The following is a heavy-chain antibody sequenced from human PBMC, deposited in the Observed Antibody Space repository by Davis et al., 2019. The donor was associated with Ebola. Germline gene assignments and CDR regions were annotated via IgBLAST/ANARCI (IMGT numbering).Heavy chain of an antibody. D-gene: IGHD6-19*01. CDR2: IFYSGST. CDR3: ARHRRLAVAGIQHPYNWFDP. Sequence: MPSETLSLTCTLSGGSTSSSSYYWGWIRQPPGKGLEWIGSIFYSGSTYYNPSLKSRLTISVDTSKNQFSLKLSSVTAADTAMYYGARHRRLAVAGIQHPYNWFDPWGQGTLVTVSS. J-gene: IGHJ5*02. CDR1: GGSTSSSSYY. V-gene: IGHV4-39*01.